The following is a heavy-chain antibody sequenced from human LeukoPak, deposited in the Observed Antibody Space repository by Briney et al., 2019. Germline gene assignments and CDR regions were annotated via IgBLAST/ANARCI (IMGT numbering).Heavy chain of an antibody. CDR1: GGSISTYY. CDR2: IYYSVST. V-gene: IGHV4-59*01. Sequence: PSETLSLTCTVSGGSISTYYWSWTRQSPGKGLEWIGYIYYSVSTNYNPSLKSRGTISVDTSKNQFSLKLSSVTAADTAVYYCGGDVFNHVAFDIGAKGTMSTASS. CDR3: GGDVFNHVAFDI. D-gene: IGHD5/OR15-5a*01. J-gene: IGHJ3*02.